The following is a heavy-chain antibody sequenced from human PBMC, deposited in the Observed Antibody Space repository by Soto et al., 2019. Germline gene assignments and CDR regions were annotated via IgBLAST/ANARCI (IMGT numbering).Heavy chain of an antibody. CDR2: FDPEDGET. CDR1: GYTLTELS. CDR3: ATDSHEQWAGAFDI. D-gene: IGHD6-19*01. Sequence: ASGKVSGKVSGYTLTELSMHWARQAPGKGLEWMGGFDPEDGETIYAQKFQGRVTMTEDTSTDTAYMELSSLRSEDTAVYYCATDSHEQWAGAFDIWGQGTMVTVSS. V-gene: IGHV1-24*01. J-gene: IGHJ3*02.